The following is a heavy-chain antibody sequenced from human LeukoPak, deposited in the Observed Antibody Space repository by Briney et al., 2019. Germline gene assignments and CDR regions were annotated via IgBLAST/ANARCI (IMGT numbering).Heavy chain of an antibody. CDR2: IYPGDSAT. Sequence: GESLKISCKGSGYSFTSYWIGWVRQMPGKGLEWMGIIYPGDSATRYSPSFQGQVTISADKSISTAYLQWSSLKASDTAMYYCARIPSFDFWSGSLFYYFDYWGQGTLVTVSS. V-gene: IGHV5-51*01. J-gene: IGHJ4*02. CDR1: GYSFTSYW. CDR3: ARIPSFDFWSGSLFYYFDY. D-gene: IGHD3-3*01.